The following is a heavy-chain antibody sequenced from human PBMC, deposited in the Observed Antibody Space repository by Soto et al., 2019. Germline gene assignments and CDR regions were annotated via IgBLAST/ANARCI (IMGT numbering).Heavy chain of an antibody. CDR3: ARDGITIFGVVVSYGMDV. D-gene: IGHD3-3*01. CDR1: GFTFSSYA. V-gene: IGHV3-30-3*01. J-gene: IGHJ6*02. Sequence: QVQLVESGGGVVQPGRSLRLSCAASGFTFSSYAMHWVRQAPGKGLEWVAVISYDGSNKYYADSVKGRFTISRDNSKNTMYLKMNCLRVEDTAVYYCARDGITIFGVVVSYGMDVWGQGTTVTVSS. CDR2: ISYDGSNK.